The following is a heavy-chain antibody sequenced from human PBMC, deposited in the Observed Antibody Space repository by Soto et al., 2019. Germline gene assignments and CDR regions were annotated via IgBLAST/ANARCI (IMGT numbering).Heavy chain of an antibody. CDR1: GFSLSTSGVG. CDR3: AHIAPLYYYGSGSYYSVPGVYFDY. CDR2: IYWNDDK. D-gene: IGHD3-10*01. Sequence: KSGPTLVNPTQTLTLTCTFSGFSLSTSGVGVGWIRQPPGKALEWLALIYWNDDKRYSPSLKSRLTITKDTSKNQVVLTMTNMDPVDTATYYCAHIAPLYYYGSGSYYSVPGVYFDYWGQGTLVTVSS. J-gene: IGHJ4*02. V-gene: IGHV2-5*01.